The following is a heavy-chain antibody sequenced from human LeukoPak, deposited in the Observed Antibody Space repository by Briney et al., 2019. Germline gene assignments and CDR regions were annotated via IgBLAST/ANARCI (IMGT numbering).Heavy chain of an antibody. Sequence: SETLSLTCTVSGGSISSGGYYWSWIRQHPGKGPEWIGYIYYSGSTYYNPSLKSRVTISVDTSKNQFSLKLSSVTAADTAVYYCARGRDGYNLRVSGAFDIWGQGTMVTVSS. CDR3: ARGRDGYNLRVSGAFDI. CDR2: IYYSGST. V-gene: IGHV4-31*03. CDR1: GGSISSGGYY. J-gene: IGHJ3*02. D-gene: IGHD5-24*01.